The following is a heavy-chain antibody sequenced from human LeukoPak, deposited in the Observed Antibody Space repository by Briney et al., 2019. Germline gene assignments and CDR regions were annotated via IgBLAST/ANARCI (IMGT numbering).Heavy chain of an antibody. CDR3: AKAQWLYGAFDI. J-gene: IGHJ3*02. D-gene: IGHD3-22*01. V-gene: IGHV3-23*01. Sequence: GGSLRLSCAASGFTFSNYAMRWVRQAPGKGLEWVSGISGSGDSTYYADSVKGRFTISRDNSKNTLYLQMNSLRAEDTAVYYCAKAQWLYGAFDIWGQGTMVTVSS. CDR1: GFTFSNYA. CDR2: ISGSGDST.